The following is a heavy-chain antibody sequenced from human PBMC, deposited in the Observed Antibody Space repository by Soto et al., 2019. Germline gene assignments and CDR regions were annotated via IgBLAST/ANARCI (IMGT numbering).Heavy chain of an antibody. J-gene: IGHJ3*02. CDR1: GVSISTYY. Sequence: QVQLQESGPGLVKPSESLSLTCTVSGVSISTYYWTWIRQPPGKGLEWIGQVFYSGNTNYNPSLKSRGTISVDASRNQFSLRLSSVTAADTAMYYCASRDYNEAFDIWGQGTLVTVSS. CDR3: ASRDYNEAFDI. V-gene: IGHV4-59*01. CDR2: VFYSGNT. D-gene: IGHD4-4*01.